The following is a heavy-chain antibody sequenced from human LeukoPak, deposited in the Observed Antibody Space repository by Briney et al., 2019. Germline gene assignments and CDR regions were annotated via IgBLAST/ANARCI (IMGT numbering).Heavy chain of an antibody. J-gene: IGHJ4*02. D-gene: IGHD5-18*01. CDR3: ARGGYSYGYSHFDY. Sequence: SETLSLTCAVYGGSFSGYYWSWIRQPPGKGLEWIGEINHSGSTNYNPSLKSRVTISVDTSKNQFSLKLSSVIAADTAVYYCARGGYSYGYSHFDYWGQGTLVTVSS. V-gene: IGHV4-34*01. CDR2: INHSGST. CDR1: GGSFSGYY.